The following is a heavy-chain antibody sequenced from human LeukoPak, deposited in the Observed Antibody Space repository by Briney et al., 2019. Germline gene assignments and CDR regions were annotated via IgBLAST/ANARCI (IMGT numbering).Heavy chain of an antibody. J-gene: IGHJ4*02. V-gene: IGHV3-23*01. D-gene: IGHD3-22*01. CDR2: ISGSGGST. CDR3: AREYYYDSSGYYLRNPGYYFDY. CDR1: GFTFSSYA. Sequence: PGGSLRLSCAASGFTFSSYAMSWVRQAPGEGLEWVSAISGSGGSTYYADSVKGRFTISRDNSKNTLYLQMNSLRAEDTAVYYCAREYYYDSSGYYLRNPGYYFDYWGQGTLVTVSS.